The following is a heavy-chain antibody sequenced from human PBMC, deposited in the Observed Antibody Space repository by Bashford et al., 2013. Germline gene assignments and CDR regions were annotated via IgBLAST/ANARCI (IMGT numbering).Heavy chain of an antibody. V-gene: IGHV3-7*01. CDR2: INRDGSEK. CDR1: GFTFSDFY. Sequence: WGSLRLSCAVSGFTFSDFYMSWIRQAPGKGLEYLSHINRDGSEKYCVDSVKGRFTISRDNARNSLYLQMNSLRAEDTAVYYCARDPRESQYSIFDNWAREPRSPSPQ. D-gene: IGHD2/OR15-2a*01. CDR3: ARDPRESQYSIFDN. J-gene: IGHJ4*02.